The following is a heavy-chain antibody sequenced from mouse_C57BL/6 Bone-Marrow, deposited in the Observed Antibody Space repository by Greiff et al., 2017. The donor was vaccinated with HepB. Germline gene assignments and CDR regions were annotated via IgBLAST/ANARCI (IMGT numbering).Heavy chain of an antibody. J-gene: IGHJ2*01. CDR1: GYTFTSYW. CDR3: ARDYGPRDYFDY. V-gene: IGHV1-52*01. D-gene: IGHD1-2*01. CDR2: IDPSDSET. Sequence: QVQLQQPGAELVRPGSSVKLSCKASGYTFTSYWMHWVKQRPIQGLEWIGNIDPSDSETHYNQKFKDKATLTVDKSSSTAYMQLSSLTSEDSAVYYGARDYGPRDYFDYWGQGTTLTVSS.